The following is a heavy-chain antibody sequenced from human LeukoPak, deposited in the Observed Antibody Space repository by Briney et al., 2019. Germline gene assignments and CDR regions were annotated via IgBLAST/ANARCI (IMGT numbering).Heavy chain of an antibody. CDR3: ARQKYCGGDCYVLPSYYDAFDM. D-gene: IGHD2-21*02. J-gene: IGHJ3*02. CDR2: NYPGVSDT. Sequence: RGESLKIPFKGSGYSFTSYWIGWVRQMPGKGLEGMGINYPGVSDTRYSPSFQGHVTISADKSISTAYLQWSSLKASDTAMYYCARQKYCGGDCYVLPSYYDAFDMWGQGTMVTVS. V-gene: IGHV5-51*01. CDR1: GYSFTSYW.